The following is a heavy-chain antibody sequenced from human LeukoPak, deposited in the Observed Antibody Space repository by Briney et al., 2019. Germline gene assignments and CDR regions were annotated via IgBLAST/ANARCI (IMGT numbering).Heavy chain of an antibody. CDR2: TNPNSGGT. V-gene: IGHV1-2*02. Sequence: ASVKVSCKASGYTFTGYYMHWVRQAPGQGLEWMGWTNPNSGGTNYAQKFQGRVTMTRDTSISTAYMELSRLRSDDTAVYYCARSTSSGWFGATPKYFDLWGRGTLVTVSS. D-gene: IGHD6-19*01. J-gene: IGHJ2*01. CDR1: GYTFTGYY. CDR3: ARSTSSGWFGATPKYFDL.